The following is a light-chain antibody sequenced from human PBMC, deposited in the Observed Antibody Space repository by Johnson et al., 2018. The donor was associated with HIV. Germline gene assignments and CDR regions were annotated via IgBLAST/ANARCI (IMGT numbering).Light chain of an antibody. V-gene: IGLV1-51*01. CDR3: GTWDSRLSANF. Sequence: QSVLTQPPSVSAAPGQKVTISCSGSSSNIGNNYVSWYQQLPGTAPKLLIYDNNKRPSGIPDRFSGSKSGTSATLGITGLQTGDEADYYCGTWDSRLSANFFGSGTKVTAL. J-gene: IGLJ1*01. CDR2: DNN. CDR1: SSNIGNNY.